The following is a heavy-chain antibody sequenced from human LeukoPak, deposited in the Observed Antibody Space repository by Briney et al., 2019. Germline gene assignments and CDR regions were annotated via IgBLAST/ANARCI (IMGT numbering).Heavy chain of an antibody. V-gene: IGHV4-39*01. CDR2: IYYSGST. D-gene: IGHD6-19*01. CDR3: ARRSSGWYVALLFDY. Sequence: SETLSLTCTVSGGSISSSSYYWGWIRQPPGKGLEWIGSIYYSGSTYYNPSLKSRVTISVDPSKNQLSLKLSSVTAADTAVYYCARRSSGWYVALLFDYWGRGTLVSVSS. J-gene: IGHJ4*02. CDR1: GGSISSSSYY.